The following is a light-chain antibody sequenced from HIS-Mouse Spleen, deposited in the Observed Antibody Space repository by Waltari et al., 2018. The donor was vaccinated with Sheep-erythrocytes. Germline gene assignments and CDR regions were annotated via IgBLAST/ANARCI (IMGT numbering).Light chain of an antibody. CDR3: SSYAGSNNWV. CDR2: EVS. Sequence: QSALTQPRSVSGSPGQSVTISCTGTSSAVGGYNYVSWYQQHPGKAPKLMIYEVSKRPSGVPDRFSGSKSGNTASLTVSGLQAEDEADYYCSSYAGSNNWVFGGGTKLTVL. J-gene: IGLJ3*02. V-gene: IGLV2-8*01. CDR1: SSAVGGYNY.